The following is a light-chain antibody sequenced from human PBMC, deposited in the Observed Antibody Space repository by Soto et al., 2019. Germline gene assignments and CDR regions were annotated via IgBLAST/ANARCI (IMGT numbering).Light chain of an antibody. Sequence: QSALTQPASVSGSPGQSITISCTGTSTDVGYYNYVSWFQQHPGKAPKLVISEVTNRPSGISNRFSGSKSGNTASLTISGLQAEDEAHYYCSSYTTSSTHVFGPGTKVTVL. V-gene: IGLV2-14*01. CDR1: STDVGYYNY. CDR2: EVT. CDR3: SSYTTSSTHV. J-gene: IGLJ1*01.